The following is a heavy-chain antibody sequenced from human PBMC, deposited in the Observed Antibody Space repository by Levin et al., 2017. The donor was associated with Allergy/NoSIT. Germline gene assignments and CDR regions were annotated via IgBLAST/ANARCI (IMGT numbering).Heavy chain of an antibody. CDR2: ISAYNGNT. CDR1: GYTFTSYG. Sequence: ASVKVSCKASGYTFTSYGISWVRQAPGQGLEWMGWISAYNGNTNYAQKLQGRVTMTTDTSTSTAYMELRSLRSDDTAVYYCAMGSPVVTRVSGMDVWGQGTTVTVSS. CDR3: AMGSPVVTRVSGMDV. D-gene: IGHD2-21*02. J-gene: IGHJ6*02. V-gene: IGHV1-18*01.